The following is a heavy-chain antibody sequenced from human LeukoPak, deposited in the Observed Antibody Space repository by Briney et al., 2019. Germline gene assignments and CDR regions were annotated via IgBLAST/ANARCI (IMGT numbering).Heavy chain of an antibody. CDR1: GYTFSRYG. CDR3: ARLSVLVVAPLEY. V-gene: IGHV1-18*01. J-gene: IGHJ4*02. CDR2: ISAYNGNT. Sequence: ASVKVSCKASGYTFSRYGISWVRQAPGQGLEWMGWISAYNGNTDYAQNLQGRLTMTTDTSTNTTYMELRSLRSDDTAVYYCARLSVLVVAPLEYWGQGTPLTVSS. D-gene: IGHD2-15*01.